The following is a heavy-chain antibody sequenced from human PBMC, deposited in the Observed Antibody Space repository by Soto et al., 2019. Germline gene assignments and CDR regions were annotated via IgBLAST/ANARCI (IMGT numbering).Heavy chain of an antibody. CDR2: ISNSGNTI. J-gene: IGHJ6*02. Sequence: GSXRLSCVASGFFFKNYEMNWVRQAPGKGLEWISYISNSGNTIYVADSMRGRFTISRDNAKNSLFLQMNSLRADDTAVYYCARDIDNRDYYYGLDVWGQGTTVTVSS. V-gene: IGHV3-48*03. CDR3: ARDIDNRDYYYGLDV. CDR1: GFFFKNYE. D-gene: IGHD1-20*01.